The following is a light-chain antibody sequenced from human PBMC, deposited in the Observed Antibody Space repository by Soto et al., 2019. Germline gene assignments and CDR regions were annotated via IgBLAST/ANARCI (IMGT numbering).Light chain of an antibody. V-gene: IGLV1-40*01. CDR1: SSNIGAGYE. CDR3: QSYDSSLSGYV. CDR2: ENN. Sequence: QLVLTQPPSVSEAPGQRVTISCTGSSSNIGAGYEAHWYQQVPGTAPKLLIYENNNRPSGVPDRFSGSKSGTSASLAITWLQAEDDAEYYCQSYDSSLSGYVFGTGTKVTVL. J-gene: IGLJ1*01.